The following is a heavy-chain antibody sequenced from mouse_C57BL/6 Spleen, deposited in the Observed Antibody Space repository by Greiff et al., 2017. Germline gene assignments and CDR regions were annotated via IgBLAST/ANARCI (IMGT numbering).Heavy chain of an antibody. CDR1: GFTFSSYG. CDR2: ISSGGSYT. V-gene: IGHV5-6*01. J-gene: IGHJ2*01. Sequence: EVKVVESGGDLVKPGGSLKLSCAASGFTFSSYGMSWVRQTPDKRLEWVATISSGGSYTYYPDSVKGRFTISRDNAKNTLYLQMSSLKSEDTAMYYCARLITTVVEGGYYFDYWGQGTTLTVSS. D-gene: IGHD1-1*01. CDR3: ARLITTVVEGGYYFDY.